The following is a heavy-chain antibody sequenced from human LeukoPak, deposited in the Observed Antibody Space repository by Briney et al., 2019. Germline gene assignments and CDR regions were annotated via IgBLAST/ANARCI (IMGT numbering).Heavy chain of an antibody. V-gene: IGHV3-23*01. D-gene: IGHD1-26*01. J-gene: IGHJ5*02. CDR3: AKDSGVGGSYDWFDP. CDR2: ISGNAAST. CDR1: GFTFSSHG. Sequence: GGSLRLSCAASGFTFSSHGMHWVRQAPGKGLEWVSAISGNAASTYYADSVKGRFTISRDNSKNTLYLQMNSLRAEDTAIYYCAKDSGVGGSYDWFDPWGQETLVTVSS.